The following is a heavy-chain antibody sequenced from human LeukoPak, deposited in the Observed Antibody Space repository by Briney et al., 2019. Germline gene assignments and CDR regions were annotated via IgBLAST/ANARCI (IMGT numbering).Heavy chain of an antibody. CDR3: ARSVRGEDY. J-gene: IGHJ4*02. D-gene: IGHD3-10*01. CDR1: GYSISSGYY. Sequence: SETLSLTCAVSGYSISSGYYWGWIRQPPGKGLEWIGSIYHSGSTYYNPSLKSRVTISVDTSKNQFSLKPSSVTAADTAVYYCARSVRGEDYWGQGTLVTVSS. V-gene: IGHV4-38-2*01. CDR2: IYHSGST.